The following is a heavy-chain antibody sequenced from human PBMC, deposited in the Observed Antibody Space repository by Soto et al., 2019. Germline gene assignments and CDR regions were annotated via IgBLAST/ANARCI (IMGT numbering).Heavy chain of an antibody. J-gene: IGHJ5*02. CDR3: AKDRRVLPSAGDANWFDP. CDR2: ISYDGSNK. V-gene: IGHV3-30*18. D-gene: IGHD3-10*01. CDR1: GFTFSSYG. Sequence: PGGSLRLSCAASGFTFSSYGMHWVRQAPGKGLEWVAVISYDGSNKYYADSVKGRFTISRDNSKNTLYLQMNSLRAEDTAVYYCAKDRRVLPSAGDANWFDPWGQGTLVTVSS.